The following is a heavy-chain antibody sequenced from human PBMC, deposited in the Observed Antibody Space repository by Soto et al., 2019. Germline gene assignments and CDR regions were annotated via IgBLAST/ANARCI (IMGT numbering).Heavy chain of an antibody. J-gene: IGHJ6*02. V-gene: IGHV1-3*01. Sequence: QVQLVQSGAEGKKPGSSFKVSYKPSGYAFTSYAIHLIRQAPGQRLEWMGGINAGNGNTKYSQTLQVRVTITRDTSASTAYMELSSLRSEDTAVYYCASWCGSYFHYYYYYCMDFWGQGTTVTVSS. D-gene: IGHD1-26*01. CDR3: ASWCGSYFHYYYYYCMDF. CDR2: INAGNGNT. CDR1: GYAFTSYA.